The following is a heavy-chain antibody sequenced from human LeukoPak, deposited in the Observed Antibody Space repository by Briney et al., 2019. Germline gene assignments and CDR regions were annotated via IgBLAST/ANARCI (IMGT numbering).Heavy chain of an antibody. J-gene: IGHJ4*02. CDR1: GGSFSGYY. Sequence: SETLSLTCAVYGGSFSGYYWSWIRQPPGKGLEWIGEINHGGSTNYNPSLKSRVTISVDTSKNQYSLKLSSVTAADTAVYYCARTLGYCSGGSCYALRYWGQGTLVTVSS. CDR2: INHGGST. V-gene: IGHV4-34*01. D-gene: IGHD2-15*01. CDR3: ARTLGYCSGGSCYALRY.